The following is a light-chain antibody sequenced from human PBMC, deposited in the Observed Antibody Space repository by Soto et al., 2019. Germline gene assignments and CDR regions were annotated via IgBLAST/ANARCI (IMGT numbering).Light chain of an antibody. CDR1: QRVSRN. Sequence: EIVMTQSPATLSVSPGERATLSCRASQRVSRNLAWYQQKPGQAPRLLIYDASTRATGIPDRFSGSGSETEFTLTISSLQSEDYAIYYCQQYSNRTPRTFGQGTKVEIK. J-gene: IGKJ1*01. CDR2: DAS. V-gene: IGKV3-15*01. CDR3: QQYSNRTPRT.